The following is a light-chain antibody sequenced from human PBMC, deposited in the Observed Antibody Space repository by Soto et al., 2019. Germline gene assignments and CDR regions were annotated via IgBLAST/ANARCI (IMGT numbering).Light chain of an antibody. J-gene: IGLJ1*01. CDR1: SSDIGRYEF. V-gene: IGLV2-8*01. CDR2: EVT. CDR3: CSYAGTTYYV. Sequence: SALTQPPSASGSLGQSVTISCTGTSSDIGRYEFVSWYQHHPGKAPKLIISEVTERPSGVPDRFSGSKSGNTASLTVSGLQADDEADYFCCSYAGTTYYVFGTGTKVTVL.